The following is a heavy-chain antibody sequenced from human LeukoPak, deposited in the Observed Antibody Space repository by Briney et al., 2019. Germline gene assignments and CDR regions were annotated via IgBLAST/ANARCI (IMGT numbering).Heavy chain of an antibody. V-gene: IGHV3-30*04. CDR1: GFTFSSYA. D-gene: IGHD6-13*01. Sequence: PGRSLRLSCAASGFTFSSYAMHWVRQAPGKGLEWVAVISYDGSNKYYADSVKGRFTISRDNSKNTLYLQMNSLRAEDTAVYYFARVDSSSWYPGFDYWGQGTLVTVSS. CDR2: ISYDGSNK. J-gene: IGHJ4*02. CDR3: ARVDSSSWYPGFDY.